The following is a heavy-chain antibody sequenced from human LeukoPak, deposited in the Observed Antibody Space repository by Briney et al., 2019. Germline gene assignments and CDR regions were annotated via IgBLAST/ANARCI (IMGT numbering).Heavy chain of an antibody. V-gene: IGHV1-2*02. CDR3: ARADDYVWGRTYSNWFDP. J-gene: IGHJ5*02. CDR1: GYTFTGYY. Sequence: EASVKVSCKASGYTFTGYYMHWVRQAPGQGLEWMGWIKPNSGGTNYAQKFQGRVTMTRDTSISTAYMELSRLRSDDTAVYYCARADDYVWGRTYSNWFDPWGQGTLVTVSS. D-gene: IGHD3-16*01. CDR2: IKPNSGGT.